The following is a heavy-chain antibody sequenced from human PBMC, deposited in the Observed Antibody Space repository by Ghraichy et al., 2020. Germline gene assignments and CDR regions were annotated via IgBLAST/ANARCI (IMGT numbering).Heavy chain of an antibody. CDR1: GDSISSSY. D-gene: IGHD3-3*01. Sequence: SETLSLTCSVSGDSISSSYWSWIRQPPGKGLEWIGFIYYSGNTDYDPSLKSRVTISLDTSKNQLSLKLTSVTAADTAVYYCARLGNESVHDDFWSGAYSYFDNWGQGTLVSVSS. J-gene: IGHJ4*02. V-gene: IGHV4-59*01. CDR3: ARLGNESVHDDFWSGAYSYFDN. CDR2: IYYSGNT.